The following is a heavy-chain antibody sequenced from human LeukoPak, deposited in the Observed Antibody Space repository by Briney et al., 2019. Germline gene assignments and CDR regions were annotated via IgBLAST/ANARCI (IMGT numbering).Heavy chain of an antibody. CDR2: ISSSGSTI. J-gene: IGHJ6*02. D-gene: IGHD2-15*01. V-gene: IGHV3-48*04. Sequence: GGSLRLSCEASGFTFRSYSMNWVRQAPGKGLEWVSYISSSGSTIYYADSVKGRFTISRDNAKNSLYLQMNSLRAEDTAVYYCARDAWTGYCSGGSCYSARIYYYYYGMDVWGQGTTVTVSS. CDR1: GFTFRSYS. CDR3: ARDAWTGYCSGGSCYSARIYYYYYGMDV.